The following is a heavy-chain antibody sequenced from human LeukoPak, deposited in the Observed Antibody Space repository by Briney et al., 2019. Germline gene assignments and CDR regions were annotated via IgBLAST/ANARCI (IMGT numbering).Heavy chain of an antibody. CDR3: ARAHSGLYWYFDL. CDR1: GFTFSSYW. D-gene: IGHD6-19*01. CDR2: ISSSSSYI. Sequence: GGSLRLSCAASGFTFSSYWMNWVRQAPGKGLEWVSSISSSSSYIYYADSVKGRFTISRDNAKNSLYLQMNSLRAEDTAVYYCARAHSGLYWYFDLWGRGTLVTVSS. J-gene: IGHJ2*01. V-gene: IGHV3-21*01.